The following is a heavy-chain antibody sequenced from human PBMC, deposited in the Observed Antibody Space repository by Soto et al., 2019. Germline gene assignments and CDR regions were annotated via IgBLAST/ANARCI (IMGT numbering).Heavy chain of an antibody. V-gene: IGHV3-7*01. CDR1: GFTFSTYA. J-gene: IGHJ4*02. Sequence: PGGSLRLSCAASGFTFSTYAMSWVRQAPGKGLEWVANIKQDGSKAQYLESVRGRFTISRDNSKSSVYLQMNSLRAEDTALYYCARDFYGGFSYGPGDSWGQGTLVTVSS. CDR3: ARDFYGGFSYGPGDS. CDR2: IKQDGSKA. D-gene: IGHD2-15*01.